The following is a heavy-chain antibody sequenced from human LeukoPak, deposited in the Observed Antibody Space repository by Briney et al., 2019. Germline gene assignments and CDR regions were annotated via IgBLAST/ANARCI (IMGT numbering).Heavy chain of an antibody. CDR1: GYTFTSYD. D-gene: IGHD6-19*01. CDR3: ARAAQWLSSENFDY. Sequence: ASVKVSCKASGYTFTSYDINWVRQATGQGLEWMGWMNPNSGNTGYAQKFQGRVTMTRNTSISTAYMELSSLRSEDTAVYYCARAAQWLSSENFDYWGQGTLVTVSS. J-gene: IGHJ4*02. V-gene: IGHV1-8*01. CDR2: MNPNSGNT.